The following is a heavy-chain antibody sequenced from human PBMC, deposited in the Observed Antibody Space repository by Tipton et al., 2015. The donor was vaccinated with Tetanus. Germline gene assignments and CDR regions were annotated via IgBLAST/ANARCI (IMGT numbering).Heavy chain of an antibody. CDR1: GGSISSGDYY. V-gene: IGHV4-30-4*01. Sequence: TLSLTCTVSGGSISSGDYYWSWTRQPPGKGLEWIGYIYYSGSAYYNPSLKSRVTISVDTSKNQFSLKLSSVTAADTAVYYCARRRGVYSGSYFDYWGQGTLVTVSS. CDR3: ARRRGVYSGSYFDY. CDR2: IYYSGSA. J-gene: IGHJ4*02. D-gene: IGHD1-26*01.